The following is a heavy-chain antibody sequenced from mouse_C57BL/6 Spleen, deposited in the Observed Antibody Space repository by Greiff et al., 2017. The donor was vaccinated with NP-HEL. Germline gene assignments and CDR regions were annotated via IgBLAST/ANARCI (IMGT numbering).Heavy chain of an antibody. D-gene: IGHD1-1*01. CDR1: GFTFSSYT. J-gene: IGHJ3*01. CDR3: ARRGSSSFAY. Sequence: EVKVEESGGGLVKPGGSLKLSCAASGFTFSSYTMSWVRQTPEKRLEWVATISGGGGNTYYPDSVKGRFTISRDNAKNTLYLQMSGLRSEDTALYYCARRGSSSFAYWGKGTLVTVSA. CDR2: ISGGGGNT. V-gene: IGHV5-9*01.